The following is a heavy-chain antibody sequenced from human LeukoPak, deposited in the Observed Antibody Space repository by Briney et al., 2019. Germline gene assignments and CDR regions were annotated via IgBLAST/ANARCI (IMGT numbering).Heavy chain of an antibody. CDR3: ARDPLHRFFDY. V-gene: IGHV4-38-2*02. Sequence: SETLSLTCTVSGGSISSAYYWGWIRQPPGKGLEWIGTIYHSGSTYYTPSLKSRVTISLDTSKNQFSLKLSSVTAADTAMYYCARDPLHRFFDYWGQGTLVTVSS. J-gene: IGHJ4*02. CDR1: GGSISSAYY. CDR2: IYHSGST.